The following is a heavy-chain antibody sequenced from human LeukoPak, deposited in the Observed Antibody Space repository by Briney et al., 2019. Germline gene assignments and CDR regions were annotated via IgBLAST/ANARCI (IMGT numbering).Heavy chain of an antibody. CDR2: ISGSDST. CDR3: AKGVRFLDWWILDY. CDR1: GFTFSSFA. Sequence: GGSLRPSCAASGFTFSSFAMSWVRQAPGKGLEWVSAISGSDSTYYADSVKGRFTISRDNSKNTLYLQMNSLRAEDTAIYYCAKGVRFLDWWILDYWGQGSLVTVSS. J-gene: IGHJ4*02. D-gene: IGHD3-9*01. V-gene: IGHV3-23*01.